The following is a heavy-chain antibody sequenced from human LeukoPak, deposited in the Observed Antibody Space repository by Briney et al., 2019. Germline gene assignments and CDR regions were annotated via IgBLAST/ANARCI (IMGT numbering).Heavy chain of an antibody. CDR2: IRSKANTYAT. V-gene: IGHV3-73*01. CDR3: ASALSSRNYEY. J-gene: IGHJ4*02. CDR1: GFTFSGSA. Sequence: GGSLRLPCAASGFTFSGSAMHWVRQASGKGLEWVGRIRSKANTYATAYAASVNGRFTISRDDSKNTAYLQLNSLKTEDTAVYYCASALSSRNYEYWGQGTLVTVSS. D-gene: IGHD1-7*01.